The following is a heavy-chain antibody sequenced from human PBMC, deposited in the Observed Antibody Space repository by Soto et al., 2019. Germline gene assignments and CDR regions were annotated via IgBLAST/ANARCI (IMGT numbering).Heavy chain of an antibody. CDR3: VKRGRNWGAFDF. CDR1: GFILNNYA. J-gene: IGHJ3*01. V-gene: IGHV3-23*01. Sequence: VQLLESGGDLVQPGGSLRLSCVASGFILNNYAMSWVRQAPGKGLEWVSPIGGTDGDSDGVPWYEDSVKGRFTISRDSSANTMFLHMDNLRAEDSDLYYCVKRGRNWGAFDFWGQGTTVVVSS. CDR2: IGGTDGDSDGVP. D-gene: IGHD7-27*01.